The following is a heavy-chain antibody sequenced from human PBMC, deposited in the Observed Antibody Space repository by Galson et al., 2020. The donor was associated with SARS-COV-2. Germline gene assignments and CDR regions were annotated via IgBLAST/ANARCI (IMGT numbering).Heavy chain of an antibody. CDR3: AKTLNVRYANPPNY. CDR2: ISGNGGST. CDR1: GFTFSSYV. Sequence: GGSLSLSCAASGFTFSSYVMNWVRQAPGKGLEWVSGISGNGGSTYYADSVKGRFTISRDNSKNTLYLQLNSLRTEDTALYYCAKTLNVRYANPPNYWGQGTLVTVSS. D-gene: IGHD3-9*01. J-gene: IGHJ4*02. V-gene: IGHV3-23*01.